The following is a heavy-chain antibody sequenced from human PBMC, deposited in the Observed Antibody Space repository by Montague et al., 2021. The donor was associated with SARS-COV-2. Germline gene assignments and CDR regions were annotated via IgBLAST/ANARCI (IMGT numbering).Heavy chain of an antibody. CDR3: AGKVLTVPADY. J-gene: IGHJ4*02. V-gene: IGHV4-4*02. D-gene: IGHD4-11*01. Sequence: SETLSLTCAVSGVSITSTNWWSLVRQPPGKGLEWIGEISYGGIATXNPXPKSRATISMDRSRNLFSLKLSSVTAADTAIYYCAGKVLTVPADYWGQGTLVTVS. CDR1: GVSITSTNW. CDR2: ISYGGIA.